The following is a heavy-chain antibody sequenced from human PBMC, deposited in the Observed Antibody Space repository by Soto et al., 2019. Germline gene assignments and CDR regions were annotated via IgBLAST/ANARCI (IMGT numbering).Heavy chain of an antibody. CDR2: ISAYNGNT. CDR3: ARDPAVYCRGGSCYGVHYYGMAV. V-gene: IGHV1-18*01. Sequence: QVQLVQSGAEVKKPGASVKVSCKASGYTFTSYGISWVRQAPGQGLEWMGWISAYNGNTNYAQKLQGRVTMTTDTPTSTAYMELRSLRSDDTAVYYCARDPAVYCRGGSCYGVHYYGMAVWGQGTTVTVSS. CDR1: GYTFTSYG. J-gene: IGHJ6*02. D-gene: IGHD2-15*01.